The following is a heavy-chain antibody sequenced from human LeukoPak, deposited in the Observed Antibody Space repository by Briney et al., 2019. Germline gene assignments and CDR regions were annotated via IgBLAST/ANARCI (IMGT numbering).Heavy chain of an antibody. Sequence: ASVKVSCQASGYTFTSYYMHWVRQAPGQGLAWMGIINPSGGITGYTQKFQGRVTMTRDTSTSTVYMELSSLRAEDTAVYYCARRSNTAMGPSVSYFDYWGQGTLVTVSS. CDR1: GYTFTSYY. D-gene: IGHD5-18*01. CDR2: INPSGGIT. CDR3: ARRSNTAMGPSVSYFDY. V-gene: IGHV1-46*01. J-gene: IGHJ4*02.